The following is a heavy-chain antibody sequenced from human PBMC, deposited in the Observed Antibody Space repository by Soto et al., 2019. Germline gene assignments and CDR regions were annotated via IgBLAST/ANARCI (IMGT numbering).Heavy chain of an antibody. Sequence: GESLKISCKGSGYSFTSYWISWVRQMSGKGLEWMGRIDPRDSYSTYSPSFQGHVTMSADKSINTAYLQWSSLVASDTAMYYCARTYYYDSGSSYIFDFWGRGTLVTVSS. CDR3: ARTYYYDSGSSYIFDF. D-gene: IGHD3-10*01. CDR2: IDPRDSYS. J-gene: IGHJ4*02. CDR1: GYSFTSYW. V-gene: IGHV5-10-1*01.